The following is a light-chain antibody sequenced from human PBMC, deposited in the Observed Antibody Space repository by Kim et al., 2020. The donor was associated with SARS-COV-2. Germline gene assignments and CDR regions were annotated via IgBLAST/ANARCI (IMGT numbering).Light chain of an antibody. J-gene: IGKJ4*01. V-gene: IGKV3-20*01. CDR2: TSS. Sequence: SPGERATPSCKTSQTVSSAYIAWYQQKSGQAPRLLIHTSSSRASGIPDRFRGSGSGRDFTLTIDRLEPEDFAMYYCQHYAYSPLTFGGGTKVDIK. CDR3: QHYAYSPLT. CDR1: QTVSSAY.